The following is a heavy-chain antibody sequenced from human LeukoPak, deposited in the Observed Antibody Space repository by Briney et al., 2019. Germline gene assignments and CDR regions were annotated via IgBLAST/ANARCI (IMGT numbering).Heavy chain of an antibody. CDR3: GENQLAGGY. CDR2: IKFHGHET. D-gene: IGHD2-2*01. J-gene: IGHJ4*02. Sequence: GGSLRLSCVASGFNFNNYDLHWVRQAPGKGLEWVAFIKFHGHETFYADSVEGRFTFSRDNSRNTVYLQMNSLRAEDTAVYYCGENQLAGGYWGQGTLVTVSS. V-gene: IGHV3-30*02. CDR1: GFNFNNYD.